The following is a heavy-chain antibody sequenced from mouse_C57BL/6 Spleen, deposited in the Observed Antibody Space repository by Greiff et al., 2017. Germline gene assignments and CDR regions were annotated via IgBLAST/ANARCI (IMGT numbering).Heavy chain of an antibody. CDR2: INPNNGGT. D-gene: IGHD4-1*01. CDR3: ARSGTGEYFDY. CDR1: GYTFTDYY. J-gene: IGHJ2*01. Sequence: EVQLQQSGPELVKPGASVKISCKASGYTFTDYYMNWVKQSHGKSLEWIGDINPNNGGTSYNQKFKGKATLTVDKSSSTAYMELRSLTSEDSAVYYCARSGTGEYFDYWGQGTTLTVSS. V-gene: IGHV1-26*01.